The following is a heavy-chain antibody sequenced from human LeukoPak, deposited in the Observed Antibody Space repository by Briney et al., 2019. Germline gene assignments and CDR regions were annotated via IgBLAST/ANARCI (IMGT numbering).Heavy chain of an antibody. V-gene: IGHV1-58*01. D-gene: IGHD6-13*01. CDR1: GFTFTSSA. CDR3: AADPTAGHYYYYMDV. CDR2: IVVGSGNT. Sequence: GASVNVSCKASGFTFTSSAVQWVRQARGQRLEWVGWIVVGSGNTNYAQKFQERVTITRDMSTSTAYMELSSLRSEDTAVYYCAADPTAGHYYYYMDVWGKGTTVTVSS. J-gene: IGHJ6*03.